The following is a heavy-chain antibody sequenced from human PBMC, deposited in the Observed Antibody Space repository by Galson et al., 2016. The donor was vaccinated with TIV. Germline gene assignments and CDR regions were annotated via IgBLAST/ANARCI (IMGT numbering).Heavy chain of an antibody. D-gene: IGHD1/OR15-1a*01. J-gene: IGHJ6*02. CDR2: RSGDNGNT. Sequence: VKVSCKASGFSFSSYDVTWVRQAPGQGLEWMGWRSGDNGNTNYPHNLQGRVTMTIDTSTNTAYMELGNLRSDDTAVYYCARGDWDSDYYYLLDVWGQGTTVSVS. V-gene: IGHV1-18*01. CDR3: ARGDWDSDYYYLLDV. CDR1: GFSFSSYD.